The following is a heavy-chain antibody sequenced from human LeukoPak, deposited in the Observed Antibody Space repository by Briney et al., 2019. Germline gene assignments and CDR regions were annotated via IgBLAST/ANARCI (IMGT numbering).Heavy chain of an antibody. Sequence: GGSLSLSCAASGFTFSSYAMSWVRQAPGKGLEWVSAISGSGGSTYYADSVKGRFTISRDNSKNTLYLQMNSLRAEDTAVYYCAKYDSSGYFSGMDVWGQGTTVTVSS. CDR2: ISGSGGST. D-gene: IGHD3-22*01. CDR3: AKYDSSGYFSGMDV. CDR1: GFTFSSYA. J-gene: IGHJ6*02. V-gene: IGHV3-23*01.